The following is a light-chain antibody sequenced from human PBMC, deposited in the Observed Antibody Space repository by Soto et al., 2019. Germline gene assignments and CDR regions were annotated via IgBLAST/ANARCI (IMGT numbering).Light chain of an antibody. Sequence: VSTQSPGTLSLSPGERATLSCRASQSVSSYLAWYQQKPGQAPRLLIYGASNRATGTPARFSGSGSGTEFTLTISSLQSEDFAVYYCQQYIRWPLTFGGGTKVDIK. CDR2: GAS. V-gene: IGKV3-15*01. J-gene: IGKJ4*01. CDR1: QSVSSY. CDR3: QQYIRWPLT.